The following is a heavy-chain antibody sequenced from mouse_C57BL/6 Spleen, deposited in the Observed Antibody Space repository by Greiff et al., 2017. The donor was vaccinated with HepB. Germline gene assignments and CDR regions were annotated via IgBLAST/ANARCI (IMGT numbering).Heavy chain of an antibody. J-gene: IGHJ3*01. CDR1: GYAFTNYL. V-gene: IGHV1-54*01. Sequence: QVQLQQSGAELVRPGTSVKVSCKASGYAFTNYLIEWVKQRPGQGLEWIGVINPGSGGTNYNEKFKGKATLTADKSSSTAYMQLSSLTSEDSAVYFCARSGSNYKAWFAYWGQGTLVTVSA. CDR2: INPGSGGT. D-gene: IGHD2-5*01. CDR3: ARSGSNYKAWFAY.